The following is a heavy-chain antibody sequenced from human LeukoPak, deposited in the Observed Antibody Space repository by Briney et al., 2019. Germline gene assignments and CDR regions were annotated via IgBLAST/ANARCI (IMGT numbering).Heavy chain of an antibody. CDR3: ARDAAELWFGELLRY. CDR2: IKQDGSEK. Sequence: GGSLRLSRAASGFTFSSYWMSWVRQAPGKGLEWVANIKQDGSEKYYVDSVKGRFTISRDNAKNSLYLQMNSLRAEDTAVYYCARDAAELWFGELLRYWGQGTLVTVSS. D-gene: IGHD3-10*01. J-gene: IGHJ4*02. V-gene: IGHV3-7*01. CDR1: GFTFSSYW.